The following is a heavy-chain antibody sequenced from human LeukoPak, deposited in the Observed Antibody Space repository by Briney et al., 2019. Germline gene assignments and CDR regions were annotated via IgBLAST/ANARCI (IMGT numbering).Heavy chain of an antibody. Sequence: PSQTLSLTCTVSGGSLSSGSYYWTWIRQPAGRGLEWLGRIYTSGSTNHNPSLKSRVTISLDTSKNQFSLKLISVTAADTAVYFCARERTDTSMDYWGQGTLVTVSS. V-gene: IGHV4-61*02. D-gene: IGHD5-18*01. CDR3: ARERTDTSMDY. J-gene: IGHJ4*02. CDR2: IYTSGST. CDR1: GGSLSSGSYY.